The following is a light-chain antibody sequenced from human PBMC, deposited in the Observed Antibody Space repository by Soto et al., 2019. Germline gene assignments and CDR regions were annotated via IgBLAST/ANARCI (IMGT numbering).Light chain of an antibody. CDR1: QSVSSNY. CDR3: QQYGRSPT. V-gene: IGKV3-20*01. J-gene: IGKJ1*01. Sequence: EIVLTQSPATLSVSPGEIATLSCRASQSVSSNYLAWYQQKLGQAPRLLIYDASRRATGIPDRFSGSGSETDFTLTISRLEPEDFVVYYCQQYGRSPTFGQGTKVDIK. CDR2: DAS.